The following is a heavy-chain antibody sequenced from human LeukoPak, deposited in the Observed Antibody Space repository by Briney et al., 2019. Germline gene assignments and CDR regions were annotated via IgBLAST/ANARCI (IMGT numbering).Heavy chain of an antibody. V-gene: IGHV4-31*03. CDR3: ARDSTMVRGVLDY. CDR2: IYYSGST. Sequence: SETLSLTCTVSGGSISSGGYYWSWIRQHPGKGLEWIGYIYYSGSTYYNPSLKSRVTISVDTSKNQFSLKLSPVTAADTAVYYCARDSTMVRGVLDYWGQGTLVTVSS. D-gene: IGHD3-10*01. J-gene: IGHJ4*02. CDR1: GGSISSGGYY.